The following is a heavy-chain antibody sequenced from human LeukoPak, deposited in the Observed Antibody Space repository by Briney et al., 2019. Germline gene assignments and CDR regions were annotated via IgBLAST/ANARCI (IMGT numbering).Heavy chain of an antibody. CDR2: IKPAGSET. J-gene: IGHJ4*01. D-gene: IGHD3-10*01. CDR1: GFTFSNNW. CDR3: GGFGYEAAVDL. V-gene: IGHV3-7*01. Sequence: GGSLRLSCATSGFTFSNNWMTWVRQAPGQGPEFLANIKPAGSETYYVDPAKGRLTISRDNAKNLLFLQMNSLRGEDTAVYYCGGFGYEAAVDLWGRGTLVTVSS.